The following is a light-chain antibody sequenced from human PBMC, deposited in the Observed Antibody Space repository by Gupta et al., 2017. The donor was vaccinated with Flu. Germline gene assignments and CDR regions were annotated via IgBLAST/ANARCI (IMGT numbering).Light chain of an antibody. Sequence: PSSLSASIGDRVTITCRASQNINNYVNWYQQKPGKAPELLIYAASILQVGVPSRFSSGESGTEFTLTISSLQPEDFATYYCQQTYSFPWTFGQGTKVEIK. CDR3: QQTYSFPWT. CDR1: QNINNY. CDR2: AAS. V-gene: IGKV1-39*01. J-gene: IGKJ1*01.